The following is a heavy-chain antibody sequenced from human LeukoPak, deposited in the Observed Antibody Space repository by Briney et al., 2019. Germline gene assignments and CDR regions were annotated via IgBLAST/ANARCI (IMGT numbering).Heavy chain of an antibody. CDR1: GGSISSGGYY. CDR2: IYHSGST. J-gene: IGHJ4*02. V-gene: IGHV4-30-2*01. D-gene: IGHD3-16*02. CDR3: ARVGYYDYVWGSYRQYYFDY. Sequence: SQTLSLTCTVSGGSISSGGYYWSWIRQPPGKGLEWIGYIYHSGSTYYNPSLKSRVTISVDRSKNQFSLKLSSVTAADTAVYYCARVGYYDYVWGSYRQYYFDYWGQGTLVTVSS.